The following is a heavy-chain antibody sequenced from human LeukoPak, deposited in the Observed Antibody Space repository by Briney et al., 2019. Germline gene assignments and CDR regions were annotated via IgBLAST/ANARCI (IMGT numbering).Heavy chain of an antibody. J-gene: IGHJ3*02. D-gene: IGHD3-22*01. V-gene: IGHV4-39*01. Sequence: SETLSLTCTVSGGSISSSSYYWGWIRQPPGKGLEWIGRIYYSGSTYYNPSLKSRVTISVDTSKNQFSLKLSSVTAADTAVYYRARPMGGSSGYPEAFDIWGQGTMVTVSS. CDR2: IYYSGST. CDR1: GGSISSSSYY. CDR3: ARPMGGSSGYPEAFDI.